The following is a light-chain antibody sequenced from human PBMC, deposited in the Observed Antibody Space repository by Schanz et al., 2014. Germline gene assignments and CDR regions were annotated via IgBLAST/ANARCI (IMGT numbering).Light chain of an antibody. CDR2: DVT. J-gene: IGLJ2*01. CDR3: SSHTAITTAVV. Sequence: QSALTQPPSASGSPGQSVTISCTGTSSDVGGYNYVSWYQQHPGKAPKLMIYDVTKRPSGVSNRFSGSKSGNTASLTISGLQAEDEADYHCSSHTAITTAVVFGGGTKLTVL. V-gene: IGLV2-14*01. CDR1: SSDVGGYNY.